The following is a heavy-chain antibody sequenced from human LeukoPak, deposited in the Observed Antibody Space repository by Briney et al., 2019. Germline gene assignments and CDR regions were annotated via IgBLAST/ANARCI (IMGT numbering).Heavy chain of an antibody. Sequence: SGPTLVKPTQTLTLTCTFSGFSLSTSGVGVGRIRQPPGKALEWLALIYWDDDKRYSPSLKSRLTITKDTSKNQVVLTMTNMDPVDTATYYCAHRRGVILYFDYWGQGTLVTVSS. CDR2: IYWDDDK. CDR1: GFSLSTSGVG. D-gene: IGHD3-16*01. CDR3: AHRRGVILYFDY. J-gene: IGHJ4*02. V-gene: IGHV2-5*02.